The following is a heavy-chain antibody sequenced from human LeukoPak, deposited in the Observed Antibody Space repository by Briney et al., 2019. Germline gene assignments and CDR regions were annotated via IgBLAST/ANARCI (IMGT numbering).Heavy chain of an antibody. CDR1: GYSFTSYW. D-gene: IGHD3-10*01. CDR2: IYPGDSDT. J-gene: IGHJ4*02. V-gene: IGHV5-51*01. Sequence: GESLKISCKASGYSFTSYWIGWVRQMPGKGLEWMGIIYPGDSDTRYSPSFQGQVTISADKSISTAHLQWSSLKASDTAMYYCGRRAHERFDFDYWGQGTLVTVSS. CDR3: GRRAHERFDFDY.